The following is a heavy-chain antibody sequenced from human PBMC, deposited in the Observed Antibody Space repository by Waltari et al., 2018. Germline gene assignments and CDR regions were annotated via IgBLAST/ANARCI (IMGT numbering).Heavy chain of an antibody. V-gene: IGHV3-33*01. CDR2: IWFDGNNK. CDR3: ARGWLEGARELVGLDT. J-gene: IGHJ3*02. D-gene: IGHD1-26*01. CDR1: GFTFSNYA. Sequence: QVQVVESGGGVVQPGRSLRLSCAASGFTFSNYAMHWVRQAPGKGLEWLAVIWFDGNNKYFADSVKGRFTVSRDNSKDTLDLQMNSLRVEDTAMYYCARGWLEGARELVGLDTWGQGTMVTVSS.